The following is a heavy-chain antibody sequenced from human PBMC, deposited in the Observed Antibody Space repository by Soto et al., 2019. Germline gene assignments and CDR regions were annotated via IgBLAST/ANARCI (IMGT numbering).Heavy chain of an antibody. D-gene: IGHD6-19*01. J-gene: IGHJ6*02. CDR2: ISSSSSYI. Sequence: GGSLRLSCAASGFTFSNAWMSWVRQAPGKGLEWVSSISSSSSYIYYADSVKGRFTISRDNAKNSLYLQMNSLRAEDTAVYYCARASSGWFPITYYYYGMDVWGQGTTVTVSS. CDR1: GFTFSNAW. CDR3: ARASSGWFPITYYYYGMDV. V-gene: IGHV3-21*01.